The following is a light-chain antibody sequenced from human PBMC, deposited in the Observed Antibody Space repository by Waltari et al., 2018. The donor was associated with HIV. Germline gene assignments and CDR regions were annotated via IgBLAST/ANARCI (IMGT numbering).Light chain of an antibody. Sequence: DIQMTQSPSSLSASVGDRVTITCRASQSISTYLCWYQQKPGKAPKLLICGASSLQRGVPSRFSGSGSGTDFTLTIISLQPEDFATYYSQESYSAPFTFGPGTKVD. J-gene: IGKJ3*01. CDR3: QESYSAPFT. CDR1: QSISTY. V-gene: IGKV1-39*01. CDR2: GAS.